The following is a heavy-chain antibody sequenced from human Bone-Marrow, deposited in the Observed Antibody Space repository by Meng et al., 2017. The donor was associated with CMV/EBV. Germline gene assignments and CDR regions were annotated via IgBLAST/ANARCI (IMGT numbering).Heavy chain of an antibody. CDR2: ISSSSSTI. Sequence: GGSLRLSCAASGFTFSSYSMNWVRQAPGKGLEWVSYISSSSSTIYYADSVKGRFTISRDNAKNSLYLQMNSLRADDTAVYYCARESRCSSTSCYTGSLGRTNGYFDYWGQGTLVTVSS. V-gene: IGHV3-48*04. J-gene: IGHJ4*02. CDR3: ARESRCSSTSCYTGSLGRTNGYFDY. D-gene: IGHD2-2*02. CDR1: GFTFSSYS.